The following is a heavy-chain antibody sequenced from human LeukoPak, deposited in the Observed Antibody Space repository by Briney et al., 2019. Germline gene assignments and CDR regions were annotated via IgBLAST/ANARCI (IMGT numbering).Heavy chain of an antibody. Sequence: LSLTCTVSGGSISSYYWSWVRQVPGKGLEWVSSITWNTGNIFYADSVNGRFTINRDNAKNSLYLQMNSLRLEDTAFYFCVKDISFGGNPTFESWGQGTLVTVSS. CDR1: GGSISSYY. V-gene: IGHV3-9*01. CDR3: VKDISFGGNPTFES. J-gene: IGHJ4*02. D-gene: IGHD4-23*01. CDR2: ITWNTGNI.